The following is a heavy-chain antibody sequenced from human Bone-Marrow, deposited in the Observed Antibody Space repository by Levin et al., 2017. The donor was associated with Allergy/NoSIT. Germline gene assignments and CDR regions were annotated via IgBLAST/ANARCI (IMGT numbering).Heavy chain of an antibody. D-gene: IGHD6-19*01. V-gene: IGHV3-66*01. CDR3: ARVLIAVAGSDYFDY. CDR1: GFTVSSNY. CDR2: IYSGGST. J-gene: IGHJ4*02. Sequence: GGSLRLSCAASGFTVSSNYMSWVRQAPGKGLEWVSVIYSGGSTYYADSVKGRFTISRDNSKNTLYLQMNSLRAEDTAVYYCARVLIAVAGSDYFDYWGQGTLVTVSS.